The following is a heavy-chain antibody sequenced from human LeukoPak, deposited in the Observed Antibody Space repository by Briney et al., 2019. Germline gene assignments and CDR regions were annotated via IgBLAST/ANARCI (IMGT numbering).Heavy chain of an antibody. CDR2: IWYDGSNK. Sequence: PGRSLRLSCAASGFTFSTYGMHWVRQAPAKGLEWVAVIWYDGSNKYYADSVRGRFTISRDNSKNTLYLQMNSLRGEDTGVYYCARIPNSAGFPNWFDPWGQGTLVTVSS. J-gene: IGHJ5*02. CDR3: ARIPNSAGFPNWFDP. V-gene: IGHV3-33*01. D-gene: IGHD6-19*01. CDR1: GFTFSTYG.